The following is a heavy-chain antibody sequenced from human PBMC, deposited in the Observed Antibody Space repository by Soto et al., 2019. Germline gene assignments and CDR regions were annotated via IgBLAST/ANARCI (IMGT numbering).Heavy chain of an antibody. V-gene: IGHV1-18*01. CDR2: ISAYNGNT. CDR1: GFTLTSYG. Sequence: APVKVPRQASGFTLTSYGISWVRPAPGQGLEWMGWISAYNGNTNYAQKLQGRVTMTTDTSTSTAYMELRSLRSDDTAVYYCAITIVVVLGNWFDPWGQGTLVTVSS. J-gene: IGHJ5*02. D-gene: IGHD2-2*01. CDR3: AITIVVVLGNWFDP.